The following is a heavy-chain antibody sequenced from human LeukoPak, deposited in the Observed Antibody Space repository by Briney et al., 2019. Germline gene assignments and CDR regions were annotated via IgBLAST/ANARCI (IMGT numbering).Heavy chain of an antibody. Sequence: ASVKVSCKASGYTFTGYYMHRVRQAPGQGLEWMGWINPNSGGTNYAQKFQGRVTMTRDTSISTAYMELSRLRSDDTAVYYCARGPLAAPYFDYWGQGTLVTVSS. D-gene: IGHD6-19*01. CDR2: INPNSGGT. CDR1: GYTFTGYY. CDR3: ARGPLAAPYFDY. V-gene: IGHV1-2*02. J-gene: IGHJ4*02.